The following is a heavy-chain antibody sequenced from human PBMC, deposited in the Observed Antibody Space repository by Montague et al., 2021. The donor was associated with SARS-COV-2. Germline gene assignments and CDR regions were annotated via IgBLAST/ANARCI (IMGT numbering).Heavy chain of an antibody. D-gene: IGHD2-2*01. J-gene: IGHJ6*02. CDR1: GGSISSYY. V-gene: IGHV4-59*13. CDR3: ARGQYHGRKDYYYGVDV. CDR2: IYYTGST. Sequence: SETLSLTCTVSGGSISSYYWTWIRQPPGKGLEWIGYIYYTGSTNYNPSLESRVTISLDTSKNQFSLRLSSVTAADTAVYYCARGQYHGRKDYYYGVDVWGQGTTVTVSS.